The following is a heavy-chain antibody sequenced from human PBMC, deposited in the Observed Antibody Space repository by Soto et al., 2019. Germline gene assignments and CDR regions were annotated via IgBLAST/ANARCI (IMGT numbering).Heavy chain of an antibody. Sequence: QVQLQESGPGLVKPSETLSLTCTVSGGSISSDFWSWIRQPPGKGLEWIGYISISGNTDYSPSLQRRPAISAATARTPFSLKLRSVNTADTAVYFCARGREDFHAGSGPRWMWLAPWGQGTLVTVSS. CDR2: ISISGNT. J-gene: IGHJ5*02. CDR1: GGSISSDF. V-gene: IGHV4-59*01. CDR3: ARGREDFHAGSGPRWMWLAP. D-gene: IGHD3-3*01.